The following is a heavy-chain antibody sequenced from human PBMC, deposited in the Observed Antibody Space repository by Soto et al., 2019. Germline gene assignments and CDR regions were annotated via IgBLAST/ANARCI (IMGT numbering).Heavy chain of an antibody. CDR3: ARDPISSGWAMDV. CDR1: GGSFSGYY. J-gene: IGHJ6*04. CDR2: INHSGST. Sequence: SETLSLTCAVYGGSFSGYYWSWIRQPPGKGLEWIGEINHSGSTNYNPSLKSRVTISVDTSKNQFSLKLSSVTAADTAVYYCARDPISSGWAMDVWGEGTTVTVSS. D-gene: IGHD6-19*01. V-gene: IGHV4-34*01.